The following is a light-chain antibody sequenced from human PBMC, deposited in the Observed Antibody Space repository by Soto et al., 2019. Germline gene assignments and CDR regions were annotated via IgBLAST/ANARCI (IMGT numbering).Light chain of an antibody. V-gene: IGKV1-5*01. CDR2: DAS. CDR1: QSISNW. CDR3: QQFNTSPYT. Sequence: DIQMTQSPSTLSASVGDRVTITCRASQSISNWLAWYQQKPGKAPKLLIYDASSLESGVPSRFSGSGSGTELTLTISSLQPDDFAAYYCQQFNTSPYTFGQGTKLEIK. J-gene: IGKJ2*01.